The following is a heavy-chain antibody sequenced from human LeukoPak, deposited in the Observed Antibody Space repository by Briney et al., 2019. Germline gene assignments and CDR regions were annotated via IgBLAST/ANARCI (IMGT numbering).Heavy chain of an antibody. V-gene: IGHV3-30*02. CDR1: GFTFSNYG. CDR2: IRYDGNNK. CDR3: VKDNPLDY. D-gene: IGHD1-14*01. Sequence: PGGSLRLFCGASGFTFSNYGMLWVRQAPGKGLDWVAFIRYDGNNKLYADSVKGRFTISRDNSKNTLYLHINSLRAEDRAVYYCVKDNPLDYWGQGTLVIVSS. J-gene: IGHJ4*02.